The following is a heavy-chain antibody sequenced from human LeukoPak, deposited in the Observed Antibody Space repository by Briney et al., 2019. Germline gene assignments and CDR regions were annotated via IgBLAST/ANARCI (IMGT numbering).Heavy chain of an antibody. CDR1: GYTFTSYA. CDR2: INTNTGNP. J-gene: IGHJ4*02. D-gene: IGHD3-22*01. CDR3: ARGFPSRGYYDSSGYYSFRQFDY. V-gene: IGHV7-4-1*02. Sequence: GASVKVSCKASGYTFTSYAMNWVRQAPGQGLEWMGWINTNTGNPTYAQGFTGRFVFSLDTSVSTAYLQISSLKAEDTAVYYCARGFPSRGYYDSSGYYSFRQFDYWGQGTLVTVSS.